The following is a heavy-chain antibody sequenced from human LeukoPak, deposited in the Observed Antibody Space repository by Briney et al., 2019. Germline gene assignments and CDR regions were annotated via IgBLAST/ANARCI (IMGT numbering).Heavy chain of an antibody. Sequence: PGGSLRLSCAASGFTFSTYSMNWVRQAPGKGLEWVSYISSSTIFYADSVKGRFTISRDNAKNSLYLQMNSLRDEDTPVYYCARDLVVRGGGFDYWGQGTLVTVSS. V-gene: IGHV3-48*02. CDR1: GFTFSTYS. CDR3: ARDLVVRGGGFDY. D-gene: IGHD3-10*01. J-gene: IGHJ4*02. CDR2: ISSSTI.